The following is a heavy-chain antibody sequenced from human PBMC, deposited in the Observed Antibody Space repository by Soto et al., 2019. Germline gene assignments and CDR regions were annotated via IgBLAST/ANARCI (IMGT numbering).Heavy chain of an antibody. D-gene: IGHD6-6*01. Sequence: ASVKVSCKASGYTFTSYDISWVRQATGQGLEWMGWMNHNSGNTGYAQKYQGRFTMTRNTSISTAYMELSSLRSEDTAVYYCARGLKRSQLVLAYWGQGTLVTVSS. V-gene: IGHV1-8*01. CDR2: MNHNSGNT. CDR3: ARGLKRSQLVLAY. J-gene: IGHJ4*02. CDR1: GYTFTSYD.